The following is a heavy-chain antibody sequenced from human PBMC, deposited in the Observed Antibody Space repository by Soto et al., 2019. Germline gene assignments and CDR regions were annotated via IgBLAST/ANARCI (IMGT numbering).Heavy chain of an antibody. D-gene: IGHD3-10*01. V-gene: IGHV3-74*01. CDR2: IISDGSRT. CDR3: ARQAYRSFYFDY. J-gene: IGHJ4*02. Sequence: GGSLRLSCAASGFTFSTYGMHWVRQAPGKGLVWVSHIISDGSRTDYADSVKGRVTISRDNAKNTLYLQMNRVRAEDTAGYYCARQAYRSFYFDYWGQGTLVTVSS. CDR1: GFTFSTYG.